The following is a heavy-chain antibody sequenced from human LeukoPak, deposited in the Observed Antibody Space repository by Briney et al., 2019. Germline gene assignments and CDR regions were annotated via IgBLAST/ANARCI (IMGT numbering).Heavy chain of an antibody. J-gene: IGHJ4*02. D-gene: IGHD6-13*01. Sequence: GGSLRLSCAASGFTFNTYSMNWVRQAPGKGLEWVSSISSISTYIYYAGSVKGRFTISRDNAKNSLYLQMNSLRAEDTAVYYCASISKKGTTAAGTFDYWGQGTLVTVSS. CDR2: ISSISTYI. V-gene: IGHV3-21*01. CDR3: ASISKKGTTAAGTFDY. CDR1: GFTFNTYS.